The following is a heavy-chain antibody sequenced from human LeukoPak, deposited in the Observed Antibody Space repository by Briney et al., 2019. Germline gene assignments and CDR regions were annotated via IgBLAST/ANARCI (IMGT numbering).Heavy chain of an antibody. CDR3: ASSIIVGASLGY. J-gene: IGHJ4*02. V-gene: IGHV4-61*02. D-gene: IGHD1-26*01. CDR2: IYASGST. Sequence: SETLSLTCTVSGGSISSSSYYWSWIRQPAGKGLEWIGRIYASGSTNYNPSLKSRVTISVDTSKNQFSLKLSSVTAADTAVYYCASSIIVGASLGYWGQGTLVTVSS. CDR1: GGSISSSSYY.